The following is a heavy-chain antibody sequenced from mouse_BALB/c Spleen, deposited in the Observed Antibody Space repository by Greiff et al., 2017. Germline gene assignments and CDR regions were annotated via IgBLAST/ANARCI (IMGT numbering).Heavy chain of an antibody. Sequence: QVQLKESGPGLVAPSQSLSITCTVSGFSLTSYDISWIRQPPGKGLEWLGVIWTGGGTNYNSAFMSRLSISKDNSKSQVFLKMNSLQTDDTAIYYCVRGLLWAHWGQGTLVTVSA. J-gene: IGHJ3*01. V-gene: IGHV2-9-2*01. D-gene: IGHD2-10*01. CDR3: VRGLLWAH. CDR1: GFSLTSYD. CDR2: IWTGGGT.